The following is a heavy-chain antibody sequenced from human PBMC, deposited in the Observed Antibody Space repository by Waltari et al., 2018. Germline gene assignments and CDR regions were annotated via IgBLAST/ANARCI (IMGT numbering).Heavy chain of an antibody. J-gene: IGHJ4*02. Sequence: EVQLVETGGGLIQPGGSLRLSCAASDFIVSTTFMTWVRPAPGKGLEWVSTLYPAAFTYYADSVKGRFTISRDNSKNTLYLQMSSVRAEDTAVYYCARADVSTGGKYYFDFWGQGTLVSVSS. CDR2: LYPAAFT. D-gene: IGHD3-16*01. V-gene: IGHV3-53*02. CDR1: DFIVSTTF. CDR3: ARADVSTGGKYYFDF.